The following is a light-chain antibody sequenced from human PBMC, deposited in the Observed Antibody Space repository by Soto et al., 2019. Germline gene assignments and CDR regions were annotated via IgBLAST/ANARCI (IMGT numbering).Light chain of an antibody. Sequence: QSALTQPASVSGSPGQSITISCTGTTSDIDNYNYVSWYQQHPGKAPKIMIYEVTNRPSGISKRFSGSKSGTSATLGITGFRTGDEADYYCGSWDSSLSAYVFGTGTKLTVL. CDR1: TSDIDNYNY. J-gene: IGLJ1*01. V-gene: IGLV2-14*01. CDR2: EVT. CDR3: GSWDSSLSAYV.